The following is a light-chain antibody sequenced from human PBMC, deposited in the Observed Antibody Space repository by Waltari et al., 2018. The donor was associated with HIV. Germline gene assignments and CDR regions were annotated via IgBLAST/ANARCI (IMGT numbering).Light chain of an antibody. CDR1: QSISSY. J-gene: IGKJ2*01. CDR2: GAS. V-gene: IGKV1-39*01. CDR3: QQSYSTPYT. Sequence: EIQMTQSPSSLSASVGDRVTITCRASQSISSYLNWFLQKPGKAPKLLIYGASTLASGVPSRFSGSGSGTDFTLTISSLQPEEFATYYCQQSYSTPYTFGQGTEVELK.